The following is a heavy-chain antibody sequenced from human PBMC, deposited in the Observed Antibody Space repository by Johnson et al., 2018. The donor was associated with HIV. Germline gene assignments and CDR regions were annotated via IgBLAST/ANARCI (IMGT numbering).Heavy chain of an antibody. CDR2: IKQDGSEK. J-gene: IGHJ3*01. CDR3: ARVPPFGTHPDRGSA. CDR1: GFTFSSYW. V-gene: IGHV3-7*05. Sequence: VQLVESGGGVVQPGRSLRLSCAASGFTFSSYWMSWVRQAPGKGLEWVANIKQDGSEKYYVDSVKGRFTISRDNAKNSLYLQMNSLRAEDTAVYYCARVPPFGTHPDRGSAWGQGTTVTVSS. D-gene: IGHD1-1*01.